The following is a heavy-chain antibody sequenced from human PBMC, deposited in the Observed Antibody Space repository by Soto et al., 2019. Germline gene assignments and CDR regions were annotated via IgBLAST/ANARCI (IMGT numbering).Heavy chain of an antibody. V-gene: IGHV3-23*01. D-gene: IGHD3-22*01. J-gene: IGHJ4*02. CDR3: AKDVTYYYDSSAYYPFDY. Sequence: EVQLLESGGGLAQPGGSLRLSCAASAFTFSSYAMSWVRQAPGKGLEWVSGISGAGGGTYYADSVKGQFTISRDNSKNTLYLQMNSLRAEDTAVYYCAKDVTYYYDSSAYYPFDYWGQGTRVTVSS. CDR1: AFTFSSYA. CDR2: ISGAGGGT.